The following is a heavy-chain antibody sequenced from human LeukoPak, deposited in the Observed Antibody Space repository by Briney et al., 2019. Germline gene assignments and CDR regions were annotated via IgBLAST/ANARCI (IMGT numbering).Heavy chain of an antibody. Sequence: GRSLRLSCAASEFTFSDCAMHWVRQAPGKGLEWVALILFDGSNKNYADSVKGRFTISRDNSKNTLYLQMNSLRAEDTGLYYCAREWTYSSGWSASGYWGQGTLVTVSS. CDR3: AREWTYSSGWSASGY. V-gene: IGHV3-30-3*01. J-gene: IGHJ4*02. D-gene: IGHD6-19*01. CDR1: EFTFSDCA. CDR2: ILFDGSNK.